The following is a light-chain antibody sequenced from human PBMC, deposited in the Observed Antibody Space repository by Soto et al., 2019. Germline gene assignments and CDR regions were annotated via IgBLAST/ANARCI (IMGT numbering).Light chain of an antibody. CDR2: GAS. V-gene: IGKV3D-20*02. J-gene: IGKJ3*01. CDR1: QSVSSNY. Sequence: EIVLTQSPGTLSLSPGERASLSCRASQSVSSNYLAWFQQKPGQAPRLLIYGASTRATGIPARFSGSGSGTDFTLTISSLEPEDFAVYYCQQRSNWPPIFSFGPGTKVDIK. CDR3: QQRSNWPPIFS.